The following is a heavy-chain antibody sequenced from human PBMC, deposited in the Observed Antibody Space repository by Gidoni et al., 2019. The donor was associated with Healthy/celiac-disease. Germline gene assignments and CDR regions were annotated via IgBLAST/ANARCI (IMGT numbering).Heavy chain of an antibody. CDR3: ARVNWSDEDDLGGWFDP. V-gene: IGHV3-30*04. CDR2: ISYDGSNK. J-gene: IGHJ5*02. Sequence: QVQLVESGGGVVQPGRSLRLSCAASGFTFSSYAMHWVRQAPGQGLEWVAVISYDGSNKYYADSVKGRFTISRDNSKNTLYLQMNSLRAEDTAVYYCARVNWSDEDDLGGWFDPWGQGTLVTVSS. CDR1: GFTFSSYA. D-gene: IGHD1-1*01.